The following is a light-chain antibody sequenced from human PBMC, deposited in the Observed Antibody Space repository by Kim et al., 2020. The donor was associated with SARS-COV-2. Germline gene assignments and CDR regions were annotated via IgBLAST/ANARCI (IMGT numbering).Light chain of an antibody. CDR1: SGHSNYA. V-gene: IGLV4-69*01. CDR3: QAWGAGVRV. J-gene: IGLJ3*02. Sequence: ASVKLTCSPSSGHSNYAIAWHQQQPEKGPRYLMKLYSDGGRSKGDGIPDRFSGSSSGAERYLSISSLQSEDEADYFCQAWGAGVRVFGGGTQLTVL. CDR2: LYSDGGR.